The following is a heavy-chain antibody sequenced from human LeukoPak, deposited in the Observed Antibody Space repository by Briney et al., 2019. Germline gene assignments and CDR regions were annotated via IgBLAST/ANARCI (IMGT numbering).Heavy chain of an antibody. V-gene: IGHV3-21*01. CDR1: GFTFSDYS. D-gene: IGHD6-13*01. J-gene: IGHJ4*02. CDR2: ISSSSSYI. CDR3: ARGFSRLYYFDY. Sequence: GGSLRLSCAASGFTFSDYSMNWVRQAPGKGLEWVSSISSSSSYIYYADSVKGRFTISRDNAKNSLYLQMNSLRAEDTAVYYCARGFSRLYYFDYWGQGTLVTVSS.